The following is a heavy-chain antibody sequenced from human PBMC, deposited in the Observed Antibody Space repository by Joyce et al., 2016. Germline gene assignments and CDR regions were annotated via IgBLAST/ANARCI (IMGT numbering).Heavy chain of an antibody. V-gene: IGHV4-30-4*01. CDR1: GGSISSGDYY. Sequence: QVQLQESGLGLVKPSQTLSLTCSVSGGSISSGDYYWSWIRQPPGKGLEWIGYIYYTGSTYYNLSLKSRITMSVDTSKNQFSLKLSSVTAADTAVYYCARVTWFGDKGFDYWGQGTLVTVSS. J-gene: IGHJ4*02. CDR2: IYYTGST. CDR3: ARVTWFGDKGFDY. D-gene: IGHD3-10*01.